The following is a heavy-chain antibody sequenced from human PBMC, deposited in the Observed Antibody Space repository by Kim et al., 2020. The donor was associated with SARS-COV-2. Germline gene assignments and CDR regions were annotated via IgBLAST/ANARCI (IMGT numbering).Heavy chain of an antibody. J-gene: IGHJ5*02. CDR3: ARTSWWFDP. V-gene: IGHV4-4*08. CDR2: GST. Sequence: GSTNYTPSLMRRVTISVDTSKNQFSRKLSSVTAADTALYYCARTSWWFDPWGQGTLVTVSS.